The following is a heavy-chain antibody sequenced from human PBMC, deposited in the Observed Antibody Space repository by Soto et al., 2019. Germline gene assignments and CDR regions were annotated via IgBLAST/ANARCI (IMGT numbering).Heavy chain of an antibody. Sequence: QVQLVESGGGVVQPGRSLRLSCAASGFTFSSYAMHWVRQAPGKGLEWVAVISYDGSNKYYADSVKGRFTISRDNSKNTLYLQMNSLRAEDTAVYYCATNGWGTSVTTYYFYYGKDVWGQGTTVTVSS. CDR2: ISYDGSNK. CDR1: GFTFSSYA. D-gene: IGHD4-17*01. V-gene: IGHV3-30-3*01. CDR3: ATNGWGTSVTTYYFYYGKDV. J-gene: IGHJ6*02.